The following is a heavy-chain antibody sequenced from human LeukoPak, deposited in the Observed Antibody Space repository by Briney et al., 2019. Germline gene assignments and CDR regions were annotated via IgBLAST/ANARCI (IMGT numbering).Heavy chain of an antibody. V-gene: IGHV4-39*07. J-gene: IGHJ4*02. Sequence: PSETLSLTCTVSGGSISSSSYYWGWIRQPPGKGLEWIGSIYYSGSTYYNPSLKSRVTISVDTSKNQFSLKLSSVTAADTAVYYCAISLWFGELLPFDYWGQGTLVTVSS. CDR3: AISLWFGELLPFDY. CDR1: GGSISSSSYY. D-gene: IGHD3-10*01. CDR2: IYYSGST.